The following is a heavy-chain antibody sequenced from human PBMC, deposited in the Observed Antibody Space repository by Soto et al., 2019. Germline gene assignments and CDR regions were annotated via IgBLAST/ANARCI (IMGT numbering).Heavy chain of an antibody. CDR1: GFTFGNNW. Sequence: EVQVVESGGGLVQPGGSLRLSCAASGFTFGNNWMTWVRQAPGKGLEWVAGINQDGGEKKYVGAVTGRFTISRDNAKNSSSLQMNSLGAEDTAVYYCARGKGWLDYWGQGTLVTVSS. V-gene: IGHV3-7*05. J-gene: IGHJ4*02. CDR2: INQDGGEK. D-gene: IGHD3-22*01. CDR3: ARGKGWLDY.